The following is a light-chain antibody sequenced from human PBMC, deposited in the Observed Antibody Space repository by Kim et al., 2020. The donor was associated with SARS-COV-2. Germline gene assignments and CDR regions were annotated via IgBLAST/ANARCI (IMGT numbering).Light chain of an antibody. Sequence: GQSITISCTGTSSDVGSYNLVSWYQQRPGRVPKFLIYEGTKRPSGVSNRFSGSKSGNTASLTISRLQAEDEGDYYCCSYRHTSTWVFGGGTKVTVL. V-gene: IGLV2-23*01. CDR2: EGT. J-gene: IGLJ3*02. CDR3: CSYRHTSTWV. CDR1: SSDVGSYNL.